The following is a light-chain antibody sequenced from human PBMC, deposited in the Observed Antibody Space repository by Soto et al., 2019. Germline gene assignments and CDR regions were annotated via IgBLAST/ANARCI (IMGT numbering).Light chain of an antibody. V-gene: IGKV3-11*01. CDR1: QSVSSY. CDR3: QQRSNGPALT. J-gene: IGKJ4*02. CDR2: DAS. Sequence: EIVLTQSPATLSLSPGERATLSCRASQSVSSYLAWYHQKPGQAPRLLIYDASSRATGIPARFSGSVSGTDFTLTISSLEPEYFAVSYCQQRSNGPALTCGGGTKVEIK.